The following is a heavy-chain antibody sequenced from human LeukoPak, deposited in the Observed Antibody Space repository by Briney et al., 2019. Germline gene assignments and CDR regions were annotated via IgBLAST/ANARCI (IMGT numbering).Heavy chain of an antibody. J-gene: IGHJ6*03. Sequence: GSSVKVSCKASGGTFSSYAISWVRQAPGQGLEWMGGIIPIFGTAKYAQKFQGRVTITTDESTSTAYMELSSLRSEDTAVYYCARVEGATPDYYYYYMDVWGKGTTVTVSS. CDR3: ARVEGATPDYYYYYMDV. D-gene: IGHD1-26*01. CDR2: IIPIFGTA. V-gene: IGHV1-69*05. CDR1: GGTFSSYA.